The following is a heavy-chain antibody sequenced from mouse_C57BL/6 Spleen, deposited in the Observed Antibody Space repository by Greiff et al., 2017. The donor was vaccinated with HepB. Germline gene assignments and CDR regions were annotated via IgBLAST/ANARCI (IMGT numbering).Heavy chain of an antibody. CDR2: VYPYNGGT. V-gene: IGHV1-36*01. CDR3: ARSKGGTTVVAQDYFDY. Sequence: VQLKESGPVLVKPGPSVKISCKASGFTFTDYYMHWVKQSHGKSLEWIGLVYPYNGGTSYNQKFKGKATLTVDTSSSTAYMELNSLTSEDSAVYYCARSKGGTTVVAQDYFDYWGQGTTLTVSS. J-gene: IGHJ2*01. CDR1: GFTFTDYY. D-gene: IGHD1-1*01.